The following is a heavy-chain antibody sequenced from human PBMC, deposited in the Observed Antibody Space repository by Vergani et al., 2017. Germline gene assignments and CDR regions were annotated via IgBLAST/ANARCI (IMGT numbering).Heavy chain of an antibody. CDR1: GFTFDDYA. CDR2: ISWNSGSI. V-gene: IGHV3-9*01. Sequence: EVQLVESGGGLVQPGRSLRLSCAASGFTFDDYAMHWVRQAPGKGREWVSGISWNSGSIGYADSVKGRFTISRDNAKNSLYLQMNSLRAEDTALYYCAKDIGIAVAGYFDYWGQGTLVTVSS. D-gene: IGHD6-19*01. J-gene: IGHJ4*02. CDR3: AKDIGIAVAGYFDY.